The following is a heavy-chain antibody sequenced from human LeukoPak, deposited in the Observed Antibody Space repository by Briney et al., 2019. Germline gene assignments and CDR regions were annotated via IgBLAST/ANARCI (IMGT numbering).Heavy chain of an antibody. V-gene: IGHV4-4*07. CDR3: ARCYSHYKLDY. Sequence: SETLSLTCTVSGGSISSYYWSWIRQPAGKGLEWIGRIYTSGSTNYNPSLKSRVTISVDTSKNQFSLNLSSVTAADTAVYYCARCYSHYKLDYWGQGTLVTVSS. CDR2: IYTSGST. J-gene: IGHJ4*02. CDR1: GGSISSYY. D-gene: IGHD3-10*01.